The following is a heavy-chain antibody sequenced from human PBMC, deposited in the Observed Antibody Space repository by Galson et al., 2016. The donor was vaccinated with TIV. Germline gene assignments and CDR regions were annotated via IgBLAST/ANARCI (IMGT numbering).Heavy chain of an antibody. CDR3: ARSYDSSGNRGRFEH. CDR2: VYSDGST. D-gene: IGHD3-22*01. J-gene: IGHJ4*02. V-gene: IGHV3-53*01. CDR1: GLTVSTNY. Sequence: SLRLSCAASGLTVSTNYMSWVRQAPGKGLEWVSIVYSDGSTYYADSVKGRFSISRDNSKNTVYLQLNSLRAEDTAVYYCARSYDSSGNRGRFEHWGQGTLVTVSS.